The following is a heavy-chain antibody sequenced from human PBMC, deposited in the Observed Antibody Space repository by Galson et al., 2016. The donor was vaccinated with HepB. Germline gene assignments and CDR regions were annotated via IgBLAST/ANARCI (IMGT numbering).Heavy chain of an antibody. CDR1: GYSFNTYW. CDR2: IYPDDSDT. J-gene: IGHJ2*01. CDR3: ARRPGGSYFNWYFDL. V-gene: IGHV5-51*01. Sequence: SGAEVKKPGESLKISCKGSGYSFNTYWIGWVRQMPGKGLEWMGNIYPDDSDTRYSPSFQGHVIISGDKSIGTAYLQWKSLKASDTAMYYCARRPGGSYFNWYFDLWGPGTLVTVSS. D-gene: IGHD1-26*01.